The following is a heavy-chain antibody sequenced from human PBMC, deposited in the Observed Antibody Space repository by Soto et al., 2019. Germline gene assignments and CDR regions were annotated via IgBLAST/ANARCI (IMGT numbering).Heavy chain of an antibody. Sequence: HVQLVQSGAEVKKPGSSVKVSCKASGGTFSSYAISWVRQAPGQGLEWMGGIIPIFGTANYAQKFQGRVTITADESTSTAYMELSSLRSEDTAVYYCARDSRSYYYDSSGYGNWFDPWGQGTLVTVSS. CDR1: GGTFSSYA. J-gene: IGHJ5*02. D-gene: IGHD3-22*01. CDR2: IIPIFGTA. CDR3: ARDSRSYYYDSSGYGNWFDP. V-gene: IGHV1-69*01.